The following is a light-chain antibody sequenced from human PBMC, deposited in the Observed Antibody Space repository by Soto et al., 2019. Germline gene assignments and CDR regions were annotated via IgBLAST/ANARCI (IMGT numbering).Light chain of an antibody. CDR3: QQSYTTPLT. Sequence: DIQMTQSPSSLSASLGDRVTITCRASQSISSYLNWYQQKPGRAPELLIYASSTLQSGVPSRFSGSGSGTDFTLTISSLQPEDFATYYCQQSYTTPLTFGGGTKVDIK. V-gene: IGKV1-39*01. CDR2: ASS. J-gene: IGKJ4*01. CDR1: QSISSY.